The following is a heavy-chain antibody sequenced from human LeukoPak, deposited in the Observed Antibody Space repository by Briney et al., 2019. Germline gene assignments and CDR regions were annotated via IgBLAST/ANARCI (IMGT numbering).Heavy chain of an antibody. D-gene: IGHD4-11*01. Sequence: GGSLRLSCAASGFTFTRFAMYWVRQAPGKGLEFVSAISSNGDRTYYAKSVKDRFTIPRDNAKNTVDLQMGSLRPEDMGVYYCARMDDYTNYYFDYWGQGTVVTVSS. CDR1: GFTFTRFA. CDR2: ISSNGDRT. V-gene: IGHV3-64*01. J-gene: IGHJ4*02. CDR3: ARMDDYTNYYFDY.